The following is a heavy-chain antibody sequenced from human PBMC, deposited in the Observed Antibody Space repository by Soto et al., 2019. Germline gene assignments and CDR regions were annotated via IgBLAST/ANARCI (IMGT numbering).Heavy chain of an antibody. CDR3: AKAWYYDSSGYLPFDY. Sequence: XGSLRLSCAASGFTFSSYAMSWVRQAPGKGLEWVSAISGSGGSTYYADSVKGRFTISRDNSKNTLFLQMNSLRADDTAVYYCAKAWYYDSSGYLPFDYWGQGTLVTVSS. J-gene: IGHJ4*02. D-gene: IGHD3-22*01. V-gene: IGHV3-23*01. CDR2: ISGSGGST. CDR1: GFTFSSYA.